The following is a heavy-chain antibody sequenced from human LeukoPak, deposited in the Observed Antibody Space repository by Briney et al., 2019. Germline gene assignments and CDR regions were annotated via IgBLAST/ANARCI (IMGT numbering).Heavy chain of an antibody. CDR1: GGSFSGYY. J-gene: IGHJ4*02. V-gene: IGHV4-34*01. Sequence: SETLSLTCAVYGGSFSGYYWSWIRQPPGKGLEWIGEINHSGSTNYNPSLKSRVTISVDTSKNQFSLKLSSVTAADTAVYYCARLPEYSSSLIDYWGQGTLVTVSS. D-gene: IGHD6-6*01. CDR2: INHSGST. CDR3: ARLPEYSSSLIDY.